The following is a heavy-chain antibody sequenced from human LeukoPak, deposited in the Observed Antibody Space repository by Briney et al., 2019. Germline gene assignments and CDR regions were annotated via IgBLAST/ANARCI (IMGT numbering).Heavy chain of an antibody. D-gene: IGHD6-19*01. Sequence: ETLSLTCTVSGSSISNYYWTWIRQPAGKGLEWIGRIYTSGGTNYNPSLKTRVTMSVDTSKNQVSLKLSSVTAADTAMYYCARAAEYSSGWYLFDYWGQGILDTVSA. CDR2: IYTSGGT. CDR1: GSSISNYY. J-gene: IGHJ4*02. V-gene: IGHV4-4*07. CDR3: ARAAEYSSGWYLFDY.